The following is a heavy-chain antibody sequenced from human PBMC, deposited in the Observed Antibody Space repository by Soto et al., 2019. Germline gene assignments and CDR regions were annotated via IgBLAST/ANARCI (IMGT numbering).Heavy chain of an antibody. D-gene: IGHD5-18*01. Sequence: QVQLQESGPGLVKPSGTLSLTCAVSGGSISSNNWWSWVRQPPGKGLEWIGEIYHTGSTNYNPSLKRRVTISVDKSKNQFSLKLSSVTAADTAVYYCAREGVDTSMGIDYWGQGTLVTVSS. J-gene: IGHJ4*02. CDR2: IYHTGST. V-gene: IGHV4-4*02. CDR1: GGSISSNNW. CDR3: AREGVDTSMGIDY.